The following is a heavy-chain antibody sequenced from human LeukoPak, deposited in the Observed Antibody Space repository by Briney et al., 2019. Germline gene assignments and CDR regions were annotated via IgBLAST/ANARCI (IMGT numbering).Heavy chain of an antibody. CDR2: IYTSGST. CDR1: GGSISSGSYY. CDR3: ATGGTPDY. V-gene: IGHV4-61*02. Sequence: SQTLSLTCTVSGGSISSGSYYWSWIRQPAGKGLEWIGRIYTSGSTNYNPSLKSRVTISVDKSKNQFSLRLSSVTAADTAVYYCATGGTPDYWGQGTLVTVSS. J-gene: IGHJ4*02. D-gene: IGHD1-1*01.